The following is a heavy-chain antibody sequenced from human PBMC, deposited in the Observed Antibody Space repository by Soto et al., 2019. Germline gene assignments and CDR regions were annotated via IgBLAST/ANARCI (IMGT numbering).Heavy chain of an antibody. D-gene: IGHD1-7*01. CDR3: AKMMGGTHSFDH. CDR1: GFAFSGSA. CDR2: VRGSGQSP. V-gene: IGHV3-23*01. J-gene: IGHJ4*02. Sequence: ILSCEASGFAFSGSAMGWVRQAPGKGLEWVSTVRGSGQSPFYARSVKGRFTISRDNPKNMLFLQMNDLSVEDTAVYYCAKMMGGTHSFDHWGQGTLVTVSS.